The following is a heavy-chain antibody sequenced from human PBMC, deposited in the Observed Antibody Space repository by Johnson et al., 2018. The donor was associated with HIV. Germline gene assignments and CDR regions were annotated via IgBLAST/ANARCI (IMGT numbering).Heavy chain of an antibody. J-gene: IGHJ3*02. CDR1: GFIFSDYY. CDR2: ISSSGSTI. D-gene: IGHD5-12*01. Sequence: QMLLVESGGDLVKPGGSLRLSCAASGFIFSDYYMTWIRQAPGKGLEWVSAISSSGSTIYYADSVKGRFPISRDNAKNSLYLQMNSLRAEDTAVYYCARGGGYSGYDRGGRAFDIWGQGTMVTVSS. V-gene: IGHV3-11*01. CDR3: ARGGGYSGYDRGGRAFDI.